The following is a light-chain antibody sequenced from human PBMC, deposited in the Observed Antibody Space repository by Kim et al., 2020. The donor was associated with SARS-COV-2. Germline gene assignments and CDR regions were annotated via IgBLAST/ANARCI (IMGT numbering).Light chain of an antibody. V-gene: IGKV3-15*01. CDR1: QHITTN. CDR2: GAS. CDR3: QQYNNWPST. Sequence: SVSPGESAALSCRASQHITTNLAWYRHKPGQAPRLLIFGASFRATGIPARFSGNGSGTEFTLTISSLQSEDFEVYYCQQYNNWPSTFGQGTKLEI. J-gene: IGKJ2*02.